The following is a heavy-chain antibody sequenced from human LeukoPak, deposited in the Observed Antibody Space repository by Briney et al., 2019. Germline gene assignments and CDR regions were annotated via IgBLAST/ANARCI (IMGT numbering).Heavy chain of an antibody. CDR1: GGSFSGYY. CDR3: ARLAQNPFYYDSSGYRRAGAFDI. Sequence: PSETLSLTCAVYGGSFSGYYWSWIRQPPGKGLEWIGEINHSGSTNYNPSLKSRVTISVDTSKNQFSLELSSVTAADTAVYYCARLAQNPFYYDSSGYRRAGAFDIWGQGTMVTVSS. V-gene: IGHV4-34*01. CDR2: INHSGST. J-gene: IGHJ3*02. D-gene: IGHD3-22*01.